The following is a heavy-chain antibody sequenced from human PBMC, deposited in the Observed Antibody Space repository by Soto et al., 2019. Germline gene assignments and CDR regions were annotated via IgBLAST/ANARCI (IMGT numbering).Heavy chain of an antibody. CDR2: VYNSGST. J-gene: IGHJ4*02. CDR3: ARYRREAVAGYTLDN. CDR1: GGSISSNY. V-gene: IGHV4-59*01. Sequence: SETLSLTCTVSGGSISSNYWTWIRQPPGKGLEWIGYVYNSGSTNYNPSLKSRVPISEDTSKSQFSLKVNSMTAADTAVYYCARYRREAVAGYTLDNWGQGILVTVSS. D-gene: IGHD6-13*01.